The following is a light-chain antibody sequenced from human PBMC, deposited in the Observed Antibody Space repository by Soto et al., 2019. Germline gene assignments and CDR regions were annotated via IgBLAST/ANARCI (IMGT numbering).Light chain of an antibody. CDR2: DAS. CDR1: QDITNY. Sequence: DILMTQSPSSLSAFVGDRVIITCQASQDITNYLNWFQQKPGKAPKLLIYDASNLETGVPSRFSGSGSGTNFTFTISSLQPEDIATYYCLQYDHLPNTFGRGTKVDIK. CDR3: LQYDHLPNT. V-gene: IGKV1-33*01. J-gene: IGKJ2*01.